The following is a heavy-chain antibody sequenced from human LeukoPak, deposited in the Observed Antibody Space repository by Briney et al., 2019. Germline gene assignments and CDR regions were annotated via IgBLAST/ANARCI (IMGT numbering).Heavy chain of an antibody. CDR2: IYYTGST. CDR3: ARARSAFNYPLYFDY. J-gene: IGHJ4*02. D-gene: IGHD5-24*01. Sequence: SETLSLTCTVSGGSISSYYGSWIRQPPGKGLEWIGYIYYTGSTNYNPSLKSRFTISLDASKNHFSLKLSSLTAADTAVYYCARARSAFNYPLYFDYWGQGALVTVSS. V-gene: IGHV4-59*01. CDR1: GGSISSYY.